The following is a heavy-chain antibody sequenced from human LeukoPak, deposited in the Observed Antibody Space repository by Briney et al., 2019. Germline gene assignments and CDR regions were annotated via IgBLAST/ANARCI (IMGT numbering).Heavy chain of an antibody. CDR2: IRHDEANS. D-gene: IGHD6-6*01. V-gene: IGHV3-30*02. J-gene: IGHJ4*02. Sequence: GGSLRLSCAVSGFNLSSYAMHWVRQAPGKGLEWVAVIRHDEANSFYADSVQGRFTISRDTSKKLLYLQMNSLRVEDTAVYYCAKEYTPSSPLGELDSWGQGTLGTVSS. CDR3: AKEYTPSSPLGELDS. CDR1: GFNLSSYA.